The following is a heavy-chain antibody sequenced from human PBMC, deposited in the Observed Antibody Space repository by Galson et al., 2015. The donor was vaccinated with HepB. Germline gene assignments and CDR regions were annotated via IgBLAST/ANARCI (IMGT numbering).Heavy chain of an antibody. J-gene: IGHJ4*02. D-gene: IGHD3-3*01. Sequence: SVKVSCKASGYTFTSYYMHWVRQAPGQGLEWMGIINPSGGSTSYAQKFQGRVTMTRDTSTSTVYMELSSLRSEDTAVYYCARGGGYYDFWSGKGDYWGQGTLVTVSS. V-gene: IGHV1-46*03. CDR3: ARGGGYYDFWSGKGDY. CDR2: INPSGGST. CDR1: GYTFTSYY.